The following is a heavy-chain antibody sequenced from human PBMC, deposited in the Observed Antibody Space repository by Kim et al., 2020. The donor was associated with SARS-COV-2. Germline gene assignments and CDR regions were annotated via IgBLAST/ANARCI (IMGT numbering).Heavy chain of an antibody. CDR3: ARERSGSGSYYWFDP. CDR1: GGSISSGGYY. Sequence: SETLSLTCTVSGGSISSGGYYWSWIRQHPGKGLEWIGYIYYSGSTYYNPSLKSRVTISVDTSKNQFSLKLSSVTAADTAVYYCARERSGSGSYYWFDPWGQGTLVTVSS. J-gene: IGHJ5*02. D-gene: IGHD3-10*01. V-gene: IGHV4-31*03. CDR2: IYYSGST.